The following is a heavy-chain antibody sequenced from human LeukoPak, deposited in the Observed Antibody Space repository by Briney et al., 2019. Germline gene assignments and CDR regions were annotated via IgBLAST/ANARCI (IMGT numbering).Heavy chain of an antibody. V-gene: IGHV1-18*01. CDR3: ARVADTSMVTPGFDS. CDR2: VSTSNGDT. Sequence: ASVKVSCKISGYNFNRYAITWVRQAPGQGLEWMGWVSTSNGDTNYAETFQGRVAMTTDTVTKTAYMELRRLRSGDTAIYFCARVADTSMVTPGFDSWGQGTLVTVSS. D-gene: IGHD5-18*01. J-gene: IGHJ4*02. CDR1: GYNFNRYA.